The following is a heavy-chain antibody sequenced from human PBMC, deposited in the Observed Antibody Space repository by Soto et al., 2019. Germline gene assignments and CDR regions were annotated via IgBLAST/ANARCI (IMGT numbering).Heavy chain of an antibody. V-gene: IGHV1-69*13. D-gene: IGHD3-3*01. CDR1: GGTFSSYA. Sequence: AVKVSCKASGGTFSSYAISWVRQAPGQGLEWMGGIIPIFGTANYAQKFQGRVTITADESTSTAYMELSSLRSEDTAVYYCATRPHLEWLLRPRRFDPWGQGTLVTVSS. CDR3: ATRPHLEWLLRPRRFDP. CDR2: IIPIFGTA. J-gene: IGHJ5*02.